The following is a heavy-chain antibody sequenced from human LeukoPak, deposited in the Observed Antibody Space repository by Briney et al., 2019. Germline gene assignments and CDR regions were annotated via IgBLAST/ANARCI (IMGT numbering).Heavy chain of an antibody. CDR3: ASIRVVPAATGTENFDY. Sequence: ASVKVSCKASGYTFTGYYMHWVRPAPGQGLEWMGWINPNSGGTNYAQKFQGRVTMTRDTSISTAYMELSRLRSDDTAVYYCASIRVVPAATGTENFDYWGQGTLVTVSS. J-gene: IGHJ4*02. D-gene: IGHD2-2*01. CDR1: GYTFTGYY. V-gene: IGHV1-2*02. CDR2: INPNSGGT.